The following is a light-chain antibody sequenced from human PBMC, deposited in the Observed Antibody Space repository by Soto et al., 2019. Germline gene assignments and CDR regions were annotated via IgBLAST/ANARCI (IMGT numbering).Light chain of an antibody. CDR1: STDVGGYNY. CDR3: TSYTSSNTVL. CDR2: DVT. J-gene: IGLJ3*02. V-gene: IGLV2-14*03. Sequence: QSALTQPASVSGSPGQSITISCTGTSTDVGGYNYVSWYQHHPGKAPKLMIYDVTNRPSEVSHRFSGSKSGNTASLTISGLQAEDEADYYCTSYTSSNTVLFGGGTKVTVL.